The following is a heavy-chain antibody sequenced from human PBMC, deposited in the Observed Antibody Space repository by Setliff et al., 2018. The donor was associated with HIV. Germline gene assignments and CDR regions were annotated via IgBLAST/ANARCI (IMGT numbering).Heavy chain of an antibody. CDR3: ARRIDNSGSFPDKNWFDT. D-gene: IGHD3-10*01. CDR1: GGSISSYC. Sequence: SETLSLTCTVSGGSISSYCWNWIRQSPGRGLEWIGFILSSGSTKYNPSLQSRVTMSIDTSKNQFSLKLTSVTAADTAVYYCARRIDNSGSFPDKNWFDTWGREAWSPSPQ. CDR2: ILSSGST. V-gene: IGHV4-4*09. J-gene: IGHJ5*02.